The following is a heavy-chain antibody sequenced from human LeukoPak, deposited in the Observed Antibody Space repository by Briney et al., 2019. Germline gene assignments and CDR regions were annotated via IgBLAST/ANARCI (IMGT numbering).Heavy chain of an antibody. CDR2: FDPEDGET. J-gene: IGHJ4*02. D-gene: IGHD3-16*02. Sequence: ASVKVSCKVSGYTLTELSMHWVRQAPGKGLEWMGGFDPEDGETIYAQKFQGRVTMTEDTSTDTAYMELSSLRSEDTAVYYCAPSLGELSPPGYWGQGTLVTVSS. CDR3: APSLGELSPPGY. CDR1: GYTLTELS. V-gene: IGHV1-24*01.